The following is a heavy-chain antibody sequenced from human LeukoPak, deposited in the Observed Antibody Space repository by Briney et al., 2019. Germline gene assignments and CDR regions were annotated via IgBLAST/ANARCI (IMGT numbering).Heavy chain of an antibody. CDR3: AKCSASYGNDALDM. V-gene: IGHV3-23*01. Sequence: GGSLRLSCAASGFTFTSYAMNWVRQAPGKGLEWVAFIRGGGAGARYADAAKGRFTISRDNSKNTLYLHMNTLRVEDTATYYCAKCSASYGNDALDMWGQGTVVIVSS. D-gene: IGHD3-10*02. J-gene: IGHJ3*02. CDR2: IRGGGAGA. CDR1: GFTFTSYA.